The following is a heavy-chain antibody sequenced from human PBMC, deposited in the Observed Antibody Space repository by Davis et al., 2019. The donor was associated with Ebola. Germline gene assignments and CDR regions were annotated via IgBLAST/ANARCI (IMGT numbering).Heavy chain of an antibody. CDR1: GGSISSSNW. V-gene: IGHV4-4*02. J-gene: IGHJ4*02. D-gene: IGHD3-22*01. CDR2: IYHSGST. CDR3: ARQGYYYDSSGYYRGGFDY. Sequence: SETLSLTCALSGGSISSSNWWSWVRPPPGKGLEWIGEIYHSGSTNYNPSLKSRVTISVDTSKNQFSLKLSSVTAADTAVYYCARQGYYYDSSGYYRGGFDYWGQGTLVTVSS.